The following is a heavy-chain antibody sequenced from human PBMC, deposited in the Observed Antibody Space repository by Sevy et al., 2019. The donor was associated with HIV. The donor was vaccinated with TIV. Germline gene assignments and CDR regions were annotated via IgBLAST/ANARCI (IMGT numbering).Heavy chain of an antibody. J-gene: IGHJ4*02. CDR1: GYSISSGYY. V-gene: IGHV4-38-2*02. Sequence: SETLSLTCAVSGYSISSGYYWGWIRQPPGKGLEWIGSIYHSGSTYYNPSLKSRVTISVDTSKNQVSLKLSSVTAADTAVYYCARDSSMAAGYYTVPFDYWGQGTLVTVSS. CDR2: IYHSGST. D-gene: IGHD3-3*01. CDR3: ARDSSMAAGYYTVPFDY.